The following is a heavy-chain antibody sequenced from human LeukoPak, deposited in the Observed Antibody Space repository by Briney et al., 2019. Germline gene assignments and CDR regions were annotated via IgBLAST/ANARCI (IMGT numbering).Heavy chain of an antibody. CDR1: GEYFCVYY. CDR3: VRLGGGYYVNRFDP. V-gene: IGHV4-34*01. Sequence: SETLSLPPAICGEYFCVYYWSWIRQPPGKGLEGIVEINHSGSTNYNPSLKSRVNISEDTSNNQFSLELCSVSAAHPAVFYCVRLGGGYYVNRFDPWGQGTMVTV. CDR2: INHSGST. D-gene: IGHD3-22*01. J-gene: IGHJ5*02.